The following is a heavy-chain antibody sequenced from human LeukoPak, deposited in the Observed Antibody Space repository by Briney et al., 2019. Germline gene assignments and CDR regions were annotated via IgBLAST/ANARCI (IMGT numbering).Heavy chain of an antibody. V-gene: IGHV1-58*02. D-gene: IGHD3-22*01. J-gene: IGHJ4*02. CDR1: GFTFTSSA. Sequence: GAAVKVSCKASGFTFTSSAMQWERPARGQRLEWIGWIVVGSGNTNYAQKLQERVTITRDISTSTAYMELSSLRSEDTVVYYCAADGMSSGDLFDYWGQGTLVTVSS. CDR3: AADGMSSGDLFDY. CDR2: IVVGSGNT.